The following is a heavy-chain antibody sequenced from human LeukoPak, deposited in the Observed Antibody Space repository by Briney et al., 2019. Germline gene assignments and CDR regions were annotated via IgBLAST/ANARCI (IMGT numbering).Heavy chain of an antibody. CDR2: ISSSSSYI. CDR1: GFTFNSYS. J-gene: IGHJ4*02. Sequence: GSLRPSCAASGFTFNSYSMKWVRQAPGKGLEWVSSISSSSSYIYYADSVKGRFTISRDNAKNSLYLQMNSLRAEDTAVYYCARVLGGTLDQGGFDYWGQGTLVTVSS. V-gene: IGHV3-21*01. CDR3: ARVLGGTLDQGGFDY. D-gene: IGHD1-7*01.